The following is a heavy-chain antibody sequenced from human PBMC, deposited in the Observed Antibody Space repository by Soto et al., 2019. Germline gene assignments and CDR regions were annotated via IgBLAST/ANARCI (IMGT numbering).Heavy chain of an antibody. J-gene: IGHJ5*02. CDR3: ARARMVRGVIGWFDP. D-gene: IGHD3-10*01. CDR2: IIPILGIA. CDR1: GGTFSSYT. Sequence: QVQLVQSGAEVKKPGSSVKVSCKASGGTFSSYTISWVRQAPGQGHEWMGRIIPILGIANYAQKFQGRVTITADKSTSTAYMELSSLRSEDTAVYYCARARMVRGVIGWFDPWGQGTLVTVSS. V-gene: IGHV1-69*02.